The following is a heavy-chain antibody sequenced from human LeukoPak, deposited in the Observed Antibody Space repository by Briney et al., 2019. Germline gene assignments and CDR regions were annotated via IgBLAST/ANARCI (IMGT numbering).Heavy chain of an antibody. D-gene: IGHD3-22*01. V-gene: IGHV1-18*01. CDR1: GYTFTSYG. CDR3: ARSLTMIVVVLPGY. CDR2: ISAYNGNT. Sequence: ASVKVSCKASGYTFTSYGISWVRQAPGQGLEWMGWISAYNGNTNYAQKLQGRVTMTTDTSTSTAYMELRSLRSDDTAVYYCARSLTMIVVVLPGYWGQGTLVTVSS. J-gene: IGHJ4*02.